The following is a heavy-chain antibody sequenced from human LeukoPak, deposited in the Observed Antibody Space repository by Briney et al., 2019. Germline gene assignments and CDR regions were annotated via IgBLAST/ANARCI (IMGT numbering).Heavy chain of an antibody. CDR3: ARVYYYMDV. J-gene: IGHJ6*03. Sequence: RSSVNLSLTCSVYGVSCSCYYWSWIRPPPGKGLEWIGEINHSGSNNYHPSLRSRVTISVATTKNQFSVKLSSATAADTAVYYGARVYYYMDVWGKGTTVTVSS. CDR1: GVSCSCYY. V-gene: IGHV4-34*01. CDR2: INHSGSN.